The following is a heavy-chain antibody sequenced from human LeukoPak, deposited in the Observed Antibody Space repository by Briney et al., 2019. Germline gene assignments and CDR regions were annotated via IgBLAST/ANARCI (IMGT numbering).Heavy chain of an antibody. CDR3: ARDADYGDYSRRFDY. J-gene: IGHJ4*02. CDR2: ISAYNGNT. Sequence: ASVKVSCKASGYTFTSYSISWVRQAPGQGLEWMGWISAYNGNTNYAQKLQGRVTMTTDTSTSTAYMELRSLRSDDTAVYYCARDADYGDYSRRFDYWGQGTLVTVSS. D-gene: IGHD4-17*01. V-gene: IGHV1-18*01. CDR1: GYTFTSYS.